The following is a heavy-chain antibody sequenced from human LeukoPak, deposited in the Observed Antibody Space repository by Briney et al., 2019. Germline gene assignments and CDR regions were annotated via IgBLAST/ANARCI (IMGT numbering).Heavy chain of an antibody. D-gene: IGHD6-6*01. CDR1: GRSISSHY. CDR2: IYYSGST. Sequence: SETLSLTCTVSGRSISSHYWSWIRQPPGKGLEWIGYIYYSGSTNYNPSLKSRVTISVDTSKNQFSLKLSSVTAADTAVYYCARGHGSSIWGWGQGTLVTVSS. CDR3: ARGHGSSIWG. V-gene: IGHV4-59*11. J-gene: IGHJ4*02.